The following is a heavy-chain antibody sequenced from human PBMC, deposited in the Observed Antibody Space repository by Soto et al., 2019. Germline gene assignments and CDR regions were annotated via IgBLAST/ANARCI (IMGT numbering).Heavy chain of an antibody. CDR2: ISSSIGSI. V-gene: IGHV3-48*01. CDR3: AREYCSSTSCLNWFDP. Sequence: GGSLNLSCATSGFTFSSYVMNWVRQATGKGLEWVSYISSSIGSIYYADSVKGRFTISRDNAKNTLYLQMNSLRAEDTAVYYCAREYCSSTSCLNWFDPWGQGTLVTVSS. CDR1: GFTFSSYV. D-gene: IGHD2-2*01. J-gene: IGHJ5*02.